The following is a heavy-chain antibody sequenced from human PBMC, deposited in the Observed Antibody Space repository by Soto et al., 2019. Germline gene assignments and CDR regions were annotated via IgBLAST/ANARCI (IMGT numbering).Heavy chain of an antibody. CDR1: GYTFTSYD. V-gene: IGHV1-8*01. CDR3: AREVGDILTGRLYNWFDP. Sequence: QVQLVQSGAEVKKPGASVKVSCKASGYTFTSYDINWVRQATGQGLEWMGWMNPNSGNTGYAQKFQGRVTMTRNTSISTAYMELSSLRSEDTAVYYCAREVGDILTGRLYNWFDPWGQGTLVTVSS. D-gene: IGHD3-9*01. J-gene: IGHJ5*02. CDR2: MNPNSGNT.